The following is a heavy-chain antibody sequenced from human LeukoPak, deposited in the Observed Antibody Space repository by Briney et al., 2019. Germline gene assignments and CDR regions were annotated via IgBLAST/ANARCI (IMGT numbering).Heavy chain of an antibody. V-gene: IGHV4-39*01. CDR1: GXSISSGSDS. CDR3: ARTSSAYYHDAFDI. J-gene: IGHJ3*02. CDR2: IYYSGST. D-gene: IGHD3-22*01. Sequence: SETLSLTCAVSGXSISSGSDSCAWLRQPPGKGLEWIGSIYYSGSTYYNPSLKSRVTISVDTSRTQFSLKLNSVTAADTALYYCARTSSAYYHDAFDIWGQGTMVTVSS.